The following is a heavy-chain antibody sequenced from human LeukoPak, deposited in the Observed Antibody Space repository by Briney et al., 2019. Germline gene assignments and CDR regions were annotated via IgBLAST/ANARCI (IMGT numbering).Heavy chain of an antibody. CDR1: GFTFSFYA. V-gene: IGHV3-30*02. CDR2: IRYDGSNE. CDR3: ARDFGLRWHQLDY. J-gene: IGHJ4*02. Sequence: GGSLRLSCAASGFTFSFYAMHWVRQAPGKGLEWVAFIRYDGSNEYYVDSVKGRFTISRDNAKNSLYLQMNSLRAEDTAVYYCARDFGLRWHQLDYWGQGTLVTVSS. D-gene: IGHD4-23*01.